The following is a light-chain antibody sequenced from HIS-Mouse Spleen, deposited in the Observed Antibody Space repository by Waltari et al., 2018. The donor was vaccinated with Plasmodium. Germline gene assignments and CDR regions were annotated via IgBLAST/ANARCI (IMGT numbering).Light chain of an antibody. CDR2: KDS. CDR3: YSAADNKLV. J-gene: IGLJ3*02. V-gene: IGLV3-27*01. Sequence: SYELTQPSSVSVSPGQTARITCSGDVLAKKYARWFQQKPGQAPVLVIYKDSERPSGIPERFSGASSGTTGTLTISGAQVEDEADYYCYSAADNKLVFGGGTKLTVL. CDR1: VLAKKY.